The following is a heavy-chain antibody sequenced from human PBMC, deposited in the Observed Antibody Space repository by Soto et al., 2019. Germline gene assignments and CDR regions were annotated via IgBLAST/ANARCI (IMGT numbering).Heavy chain of an antibody. CDR1: GGSISSYY. V-gene: IGHV4-59*01. D-gene: IGHD3-9*01. J-gene: IGHJ6*02. CDR3: ARDRYPYIYGLDV. Sequence: SETLSLTCTVSGGSISSYYWSWIRQPPGKGLEWIGYIHYSGSTKYNPSLKSRVSIAVDTSKNQFSLNLRSVSAADTAVYHCARDRYPYIYGLDVWGQGTTVTVSS. CDR2: IHYSGST.